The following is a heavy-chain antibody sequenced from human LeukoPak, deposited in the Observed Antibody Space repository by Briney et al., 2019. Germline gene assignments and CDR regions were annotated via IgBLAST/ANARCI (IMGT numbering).Heavy chain of an antibody. J-gene: IGHJ4*02. CDR2: ISASGVST. CDR1: GFTFSTYA. D-gene: IGHD6-19*01. Sequence: GGSLRLSCAASGFTFSTYAMSWVRQAPGKGLECVSSISASGVSTYYADSVKGRFTLSRDNSKNTLYLEMHSLSAEDTAIYFSAKPDNSGSYSLDHWGQGTLVTVSS. V-gene: IGHV3-23*01. CDR3: AKPDNSGSYSLDH.